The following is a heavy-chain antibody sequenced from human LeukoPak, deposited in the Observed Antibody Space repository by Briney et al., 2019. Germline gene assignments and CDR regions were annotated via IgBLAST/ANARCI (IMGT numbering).Heavy chain of an antibody. J-gene: IGHJ6*03. CDR3: ARDHMSDYYMDV. CDR2: IYYSGST. V-gene: IGHV4-59*11. Sequence: SETLSLTCTVSGGSISSHYWSWIRQPPGKGLEWIGYIYYSGSTNYNPSLKSRVTISVDTSKNQFSLKLSSVTAADTAVYYCARDHMSDYYMDVWGKGTKVTVSS. CDR1: GGSISSHY.